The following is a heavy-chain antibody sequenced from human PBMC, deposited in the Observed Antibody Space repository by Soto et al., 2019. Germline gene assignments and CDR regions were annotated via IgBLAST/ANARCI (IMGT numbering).Heavy chain of an antibody. CDR3: AKHEGYCSTTTCPNFDY. V-gene: IGHV5-51*01. J-gene: IGHJ4*02. CDR1: GFTFTSYW. CDR2: IYPGDSDS. D-gene: IGHD2-2*01. Sequence: PGESLKISCKGSGFTFTSYWIAWVRQMPGKGLEWMGIIYPGDSDSSYSPSFQGQVTISADKSINTAYLHWSSLKASDTAIYYCAKHEGYCSTTTCPNFDYWGQGTLVTVS.